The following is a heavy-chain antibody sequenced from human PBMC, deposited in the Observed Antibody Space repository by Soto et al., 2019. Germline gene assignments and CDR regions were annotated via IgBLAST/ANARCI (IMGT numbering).Heavy chain of an antibody. CDR2: IKQDGSEK. CDR3: ARLAARPFDY. V-gene: IGHV3-7*01. Sequence: GSLRLACAASVFTFSSYWMSWVRQAPGKGLEWVANIKQDGSEKYYVDSVKGRFTISRDNAKNSLYLQMNSLRAEDTAVYYCARLAARPFDYWGQGTLVTVSS. CDR1: VFTFSSYW. D-gene: IGHD6-6*01. J-gene: IGHJ4*02.